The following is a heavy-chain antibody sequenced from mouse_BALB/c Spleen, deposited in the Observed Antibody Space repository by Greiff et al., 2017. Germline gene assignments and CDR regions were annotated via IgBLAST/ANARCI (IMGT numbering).Heavy chain of an antibody. CDR1: GFTFSSYG. D-gene: IGHD1-1*01. J-gene: IGHJ2*01. V-gene: IGHV5-6-3*01. Sequence: DVMLVESGGGLVQPGGSLKLSCAASGFTFSSYGMSWVRQTPDKRLELVATINSNGGSTSYPDSVKGRFTISRDNAKNTLYLQMSSLKSEDTAMYYCARGGITTVVSDYWGQGTTLTVSS. CDR2: INSNGGST. CDR3: ARGGITTVVSDY.